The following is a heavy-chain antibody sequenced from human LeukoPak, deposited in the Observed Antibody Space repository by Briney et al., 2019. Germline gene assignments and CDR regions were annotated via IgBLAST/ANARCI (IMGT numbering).Heavy chain of an antibody. V-gene: IGHV3-15*01. J-gene: IGHJ4*02. CDR3: TTGRWYYDYVWGSYRYYFDY. Sequence: GGSLRLSCAASGFTFSNAWMSWVRQAPGKGLEWVGRIKSKTDGGTTDYAAPVKGRFTISRDDSKNTLYLQMNSLKTEDTAVYYCTTGRWYYDYVWGSYRYYFDYWGQGTLVTVSS. CDR1: GFTFSNAW. D-gene: IGHD3-16*02. CDR2: IKSKTDGGTT.